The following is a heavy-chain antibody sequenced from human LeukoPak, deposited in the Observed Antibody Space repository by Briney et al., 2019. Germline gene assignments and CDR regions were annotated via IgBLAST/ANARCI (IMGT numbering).Heavy chain of an antibody. V-gene: IGHV4-61*02. D-gene: IGHD6-6*01. CDR2: IYTSGST. Sequence: SETLSLTCTVSGGSISSGSYYWSWIRQPAGKGLEWIGRIYTSGSTNYNPSLKSRVTISVDTSKNEFSLKLSSVTAADTAVYYCARTKILQVEYSSSLAMDVWGKGTAVTVSS. J-gene: IGHJ6*04. CDR3: ARTKILQVEYSSSLAMDV. CDR1: GGSISSGSYY.